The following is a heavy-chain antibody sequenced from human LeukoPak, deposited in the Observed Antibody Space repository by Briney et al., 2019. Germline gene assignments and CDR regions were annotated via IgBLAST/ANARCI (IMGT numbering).Heavy chain of an antibody. V-gene: IGHV1-2*02. CDR3: ASYSSGWYTEDY. Sequence: ASVKVSCKASGYTFTGYYMHWVRQAPGQGLEWMGWINPNSGGTNYAQKFQGRVTMTRDTSISTAYMELSRLRSDDTAVYYCASYSSGWYTEDYWGQETLVTVSS. CDR2: INPNSGGT. J-gene: IGHJ4*02. CDR1: GYTFTGYY. D-gene: IGHD6-19*01.